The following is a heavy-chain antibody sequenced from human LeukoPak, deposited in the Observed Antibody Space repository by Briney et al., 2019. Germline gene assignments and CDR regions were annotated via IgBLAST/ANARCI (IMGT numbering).Heavy chain of an antibody. CDR2: IKQDGSEK. Sequence: GGSLRLSCAASGFTFSSYWMSWVRQAPGQGREWVANIKQDGSEKYYVDSVQGRFTISRDNAKNSLYLQMNSLRAEDTAVYYCARSPDSLLPFDYWGQGTLVTVSS. J-gene: IGHJ4*02. V-gene: IGHV3-7*01. CDR3: ARSPDSLLPFDY. CDR1: GFTFSSYW. D-gene: IGHD3-10*01.